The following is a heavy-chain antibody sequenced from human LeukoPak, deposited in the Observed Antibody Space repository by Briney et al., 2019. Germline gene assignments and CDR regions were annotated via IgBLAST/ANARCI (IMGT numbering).Heavy chain of an antibody. D-gene: IGHD3-10*01. J-gene: IGHJ4*02. CDR2: IKPDGSDK. CDR3: ARGGHRQKEF. CDR1: GFTLSSYW. Sequence: GGSLRLSCAASGFTLSSYWMTWVRQSPGKGLEWVALIKPDGSDKYYVDSVKGRFTISRDNAKNSLHLRMSSLRAEDTAVYYCARGGHRQKEFWGQGTLVTVSS. V-gene: IGHV3-7*01.